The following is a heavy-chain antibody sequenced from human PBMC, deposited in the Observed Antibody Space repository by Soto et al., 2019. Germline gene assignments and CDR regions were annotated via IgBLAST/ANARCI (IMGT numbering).Heavy chain of an antibody. V-gene: IGHV4-59*01. Sequence: QVQLQESGPGLVKPSETLSLTCTVSGGSISSYYWSWIRQPPGKGLEWIGYIYYSGSTNYNPSLKSRVTISVDTSKIQFSLKLSSVTAADTAVYYCARVEGSYDFWSGYYMDYWGQGTLVTVSS. CDR3: ARVEGSYDFWSGYYMDY. J-gene: IGHJ4*02. CDR1: GGSISSYY. CDR2: IYYSGST. D-gene: IGHD3-3*01.